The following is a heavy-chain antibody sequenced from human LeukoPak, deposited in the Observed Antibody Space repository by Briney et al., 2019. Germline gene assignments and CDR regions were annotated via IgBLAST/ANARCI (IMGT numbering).Heavy chain of an antibody. Sequence: PGGSLRLSCAASGFTFSSYSMNWVRQAPGKGLEWVSYISSSSSTIYYADSVKGRFTISRDNAKNSLYLQMNSLRAEDTAVYYCARDVAFGGWDILGRYYFDYWGQGTLVTVSS. V-gene: IGHV3-48*01. CDR3: ARDVAFGGWDILGRYYFDY. J-gene: IGHJ4*02. CDR1: GFTFSSYS. CDR2: ISSSSSTI. D-gene: IGHD6-19*01.